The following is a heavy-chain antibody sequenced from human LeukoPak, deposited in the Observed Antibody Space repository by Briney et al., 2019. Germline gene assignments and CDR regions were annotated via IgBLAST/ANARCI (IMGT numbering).Heavy chain of an antibody. CDR3: AKDGRGAYYYYMDV. Sequence: PGGSLRLSCAASGFTFSSYGMHWVRQAPGKGLEWVAFIRYDGSNKYYADSVKGRFTISRDNSKNTLYLQMNSLRAEDTAVYYCAKDGRGAYYYYMDVWGKGTTVTVSS. CDR1: GFTFSSYG. J-gene: IGHJ6*03. CDR2: IRYDGSNK. V-gene: IGHV3-30*02. D-gene: IGHD1-1*01.